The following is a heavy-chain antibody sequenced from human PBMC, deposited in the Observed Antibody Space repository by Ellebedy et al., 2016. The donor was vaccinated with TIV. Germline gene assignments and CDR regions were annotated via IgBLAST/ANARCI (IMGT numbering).Heavy chain of an antibody. Sequence: GESLKISCAASGFTVSSNYMSWVRQAPGKGLEWVSVIYSGGSTYYADSVKGRFTISRDNSKNTLYLQMNSLRAEDTAVYYCARDLQPYCGGDCYHDAFDIWGQGTMVTVSS. D-gene: IGHD2-21*02. CDR3: ARDLQPYCGGDCYHDAFDI. J-gene: IGHJ3*02. CDR1: GFTVSSNY. V-gene: IGHV3-66*01. CDR2: IYSGGST.